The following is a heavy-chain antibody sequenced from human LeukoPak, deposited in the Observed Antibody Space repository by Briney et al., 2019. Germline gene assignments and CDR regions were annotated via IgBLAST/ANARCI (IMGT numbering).Heavy chain of an antibody. Sequence: SQTLSLTCAVSGGSISSGGYSWSWMRQPPGKGLEWIGYIYHSGSTYYNPSLKSRVTISVDRSKNHFSLKLSSVNAADTAVYYCAREGNYYDSSGYTFWFDPWGQGTLVTVSS. CDR1: GGSISSGGYS. V-gene: IGHV4-30-2*01. D-gene: IGHD3-22*01. CDR2: IYHSGST. CDR3: AREGNYYDSSGYTFWFDP. J-gene: IGHJ5*02.